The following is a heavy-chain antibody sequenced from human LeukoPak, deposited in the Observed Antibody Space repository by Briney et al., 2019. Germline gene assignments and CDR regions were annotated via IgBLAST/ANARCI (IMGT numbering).Heavy chain of an antibody. CDR3: ARDPPVHTMIVENDYAFDI. Sequence: GGSLRLSCLGSGFSFSTYWMSWVRRAPGKGLEWVANIMQDGSEKNYVDSVKGRFTISRDNAKNSLYLQMNSLRAEDTAVYYCARDPPVHTMIVENDYAFDIWGQGTMVTVSS. V-gene: IGHV3-7*01. CDR1: GFSFSTYW. D-gene: IGHD3-22*01. CDR2: IMQDGSEK. J-gene: IGHJ3*02.